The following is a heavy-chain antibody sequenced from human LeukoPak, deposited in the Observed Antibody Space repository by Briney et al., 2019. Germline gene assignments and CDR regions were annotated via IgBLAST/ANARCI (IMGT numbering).Heavy chain of an antibody. CDR2: ISNNGGYT. D-gene: IGHD3-22*01. CDR3: VKGSGSSGYYPLNY. V-gene: IGHV3-23*01. J-gene: IGHJ4*02. Sequence: GGSLRLSCAASGFTFSSSAMSWVRQAPGKGLEWVSAISNNGGYTYYADSVKGRFTISRDNSKNTLYLQMSSLRVEDTAVYYCVKGSGSSGYYPLNYWGQGTLVTVSS. CDR1: GFTFSSSA.